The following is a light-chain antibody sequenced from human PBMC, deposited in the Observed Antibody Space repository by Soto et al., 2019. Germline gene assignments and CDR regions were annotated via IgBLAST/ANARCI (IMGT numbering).Light chain of an antibody. V-gene: IGKV3-11*01. CDR3: QQRSKWPQT. CDR1: QSVSSY. CDR2: DAS. J-gene: IGKJ1*01. Sequence: EMVLTQSPATLSLSPGERATLSCRASQSVSSYLAWYQQTPGQAPRLLIYDASNRATGIPARFSGSGSGTDFTLTISSLEPEDFAVYYCQQRSKWPQTFGQGTKVEIK.